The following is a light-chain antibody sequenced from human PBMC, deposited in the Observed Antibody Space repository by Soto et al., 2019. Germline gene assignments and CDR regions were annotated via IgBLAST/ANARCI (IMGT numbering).Light chain of an antibody. CDR2: DAS. V-gene: IGKV1-5*01. Sequence: IQMTQSPSTLPASVGDRVTITCRASQGVGTYLAWYQHKPGKAPKLLIYDASKLESGVPSRFSGSESGTDFNLTISSLQPDDFATYYGQQYNDWWTFGQGTNLEIK. J-gene: IGKJ1*01. CDR1: QGVGTY. CDR3: QQYNDWWT.